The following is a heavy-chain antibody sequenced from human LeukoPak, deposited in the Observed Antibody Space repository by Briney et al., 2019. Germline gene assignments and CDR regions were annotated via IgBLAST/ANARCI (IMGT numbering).Heavy chain of an antibody. J-gene: IGHJ5*02. CDR2: IYYSGST. V-gene: IGHV4-59*01. D-gene: IGHD3-22*01. Sequence: SETLSLTCTVSGGSISSYCWSWIRQPPGKGLEWIGYIYYSGSTNYNPSLKSRVTISVDTSKNQFSLKLSSVTAADTAVYYCARGTMMVGPWGQGTLVTVSS. CDR3: ARGTMMVGP. CDR1: GGSISSYC.